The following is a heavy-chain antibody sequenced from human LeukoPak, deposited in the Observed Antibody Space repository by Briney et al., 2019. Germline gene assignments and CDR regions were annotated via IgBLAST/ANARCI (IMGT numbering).Heavy chain of an antibody. CDR3: ARDQGMNYDFWSGYIHYYYGMDV. Sequence: SGTLSLTCAVSGGSISSSNWWSWVRQPPGKGLEWIGEIYHSGSTNYNPSLKSRVTISVDKSKNQFSLKLSSVTAADTAVYYCARDQGMNYDFWSGYIHYYYGMDVWGQGTTVTVSS. CDR2: IYHSGST. CDR1: GGSISSSNW. J-gene: IGHJ6*02. D-gene: IGHD3-3*01. V-gene: IGHV4-4*02.